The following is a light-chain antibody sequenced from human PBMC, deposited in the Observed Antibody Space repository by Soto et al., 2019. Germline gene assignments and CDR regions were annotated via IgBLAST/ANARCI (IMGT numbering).Light chain of an antibody. V-gene: IGKV1-5*03. Sequence: DIQMTQSPSTLPASVGDGVTITCRANQSISTWLAWYQQKPGKAPNLLIYKASRLETGVPSRFSGSGSGTDFTLTISNLQPEDVATYYCQKHNAAPLTFGGGTKVDIK. CDR1: QSISTW. CDR2: KAS. CDR3: QKHNAAPLT. J-gene: IGKJ4*01.